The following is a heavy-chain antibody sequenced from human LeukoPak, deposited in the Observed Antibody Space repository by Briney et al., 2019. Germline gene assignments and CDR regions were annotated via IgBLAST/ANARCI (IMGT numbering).Heavy chain of an antibody. CDR1: GGSFSGYY. V-gene: IGHV4-34*01. CDR3: ARGDVGRALGY. CDR2: INHSGST. Sequence: SETLSLTCAVYGGSFSGYYWSWIRQPPGKGLEWIGEINHSGSTNYNPSLKGRVTISVDTSKNQFSLKLSSVTAADTAVYYCARGDVGRALGYWGQGTLVTVSS. J-gene: IGHJ4*02.